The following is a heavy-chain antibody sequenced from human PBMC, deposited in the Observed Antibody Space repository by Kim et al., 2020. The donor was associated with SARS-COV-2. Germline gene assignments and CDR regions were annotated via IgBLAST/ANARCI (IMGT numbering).Heavy chain of an antibody. V-gene: IGHV3-21*01. CDR3: ARAGITMIAGDFFDY. CDR1: GFTFSSYS. Sequence: GGSLRLSCAASGFTFSSYSMNWVRQAPGKGLEWVSSISSSSSYIYYADSVKGRFTISRDNAKNSLYRQMNSLRAEDTAVYYCARAGITMIAGDFFDYWGQGTLVTVSS. D-gene: IGHD3-22*01. J-gene: IGHJ4*02. CDR2: ISSSSSYI.